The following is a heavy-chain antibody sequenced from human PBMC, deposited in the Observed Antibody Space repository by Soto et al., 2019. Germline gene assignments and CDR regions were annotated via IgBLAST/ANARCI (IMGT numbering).Heavy chain of an antibody. D-gene: IGHD6-13*01. CDR2: ISSRSYI. V-gene: IGHV3-21*01. Sequence: GGSLRLSCAASGFTFSRHSMNWVRQAPGKGLEWVSSISSRSYIYYADSVKGRFTISRDNAKNSLYLQMNSLRAEDTAVYYCARDLAAAVSYGMDVWGQGTTVTVSS. CDR1: GFTFSRHS. CDR3: ARDLAAAVSYGMDV. J-gene: IGHJ6*02.